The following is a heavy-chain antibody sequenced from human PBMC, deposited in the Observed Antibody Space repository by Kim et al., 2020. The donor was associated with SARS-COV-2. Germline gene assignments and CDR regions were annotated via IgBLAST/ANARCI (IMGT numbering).Heavy chain of an antibody. CDR3: ARLPRGFGGSYLA. D-gene: IGHD1-26*01. V-gene: IGHV5-51*01. Sequence: YSPSFQGQVTISADKSISTAYLQWSSLKASDTAMYYCARLPRGFGGSYLAWGQGTLVTVSS. J-gene: IGHJ4*02.